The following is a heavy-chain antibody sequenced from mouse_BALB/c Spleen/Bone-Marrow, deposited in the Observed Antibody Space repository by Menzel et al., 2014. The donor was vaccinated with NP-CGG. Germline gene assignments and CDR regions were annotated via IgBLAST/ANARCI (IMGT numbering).Heavy chain of an antibody. V-gene: IGHV5-4*02. CDR1: GFTFSDYY. Sequence: EVHLVESGGGLVKPGGSLKLSCAASGFTFSDYYMYWVRQTPEKRLEWVATISDGGSYTYYPDSVKGRFTISRDNAKNNLYLQMSSLKSEDTAMYYCARRGLAYWGQGTLVTVSA. J-gene: IGHJ3*01. CDR3: ARRGLAY. CDR2: ISDGGSYT.